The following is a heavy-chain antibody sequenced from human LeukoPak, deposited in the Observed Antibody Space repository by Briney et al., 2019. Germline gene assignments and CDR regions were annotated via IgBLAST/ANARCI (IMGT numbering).Heavy chain of an antibody. CDR2: ISGSGGST. J-gene: IGHJ5*01. CDR3: AKDRHAPGRYCSSTSCFPFDS. V-gene: IGHV3-23*01. Sequence: GGSLRLSCAASGFTFSSYAMSWVRQAPGKGLEWVSAISGSGGSTNYADSVKGRFTISRDNTKNTLYLQMNSLRAEDTAVYYCAKDRHAPGRYCSSTSCFPFDSWGQGTLVTVSS. D-gene: IGHD2-2*01. CDR1: GFTFSSYA.